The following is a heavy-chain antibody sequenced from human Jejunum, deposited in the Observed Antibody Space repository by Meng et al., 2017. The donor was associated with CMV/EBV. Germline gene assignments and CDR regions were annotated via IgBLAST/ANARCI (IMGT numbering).Heavy chain of an antibody. Sequence: QGHLLESGAEVKKPGSSVKVSCTSSGGSVNNYAINWVRQSPGQGLEWMGGIIPIFRTPQYAQKFQGRLTITADGPTGTTFMELSSLTSDDTAIYYCARGFSNGYQPFDYWGQGTLVTVSS. J-gene: IGHJ4*02. CDR3: ARGFSNGYQPFDY. CDR2: IIPIFRTP. V-gene: IGHV1-69*12. CDR1: GGSVNNYA. D-gene: IGHD2-2*01.